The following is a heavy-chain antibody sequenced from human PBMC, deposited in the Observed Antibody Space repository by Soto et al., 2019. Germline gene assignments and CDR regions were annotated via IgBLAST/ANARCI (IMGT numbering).Heavy chain of an antibody. Sequence: SETLSLTCAVYGGSFSGYYWSWIRQPPGKGLEWIGEINHSGSTNYNPSLKSRVTISVDTSKNQFSLKLSSVTAADTAVYYCARFGVFGVVIHDYWGQGTLVTVSP. D-gene: IGHD3-3*01. CDR2: INHSGST. CDR3: ARFGVFGVVIHDY. CDR1: GGSFSGYY. V-gene: IGHV4-34*01. J-gene: IGHJ4*02.